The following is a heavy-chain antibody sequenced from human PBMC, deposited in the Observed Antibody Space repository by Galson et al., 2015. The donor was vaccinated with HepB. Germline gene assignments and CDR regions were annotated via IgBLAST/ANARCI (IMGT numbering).Heavy chain of an antibody. V-gene: IGHV1-69*10. D-gene: IGHD1-26*01. CDR2: IIPILGIA. Sequence: SVKVSCKASGGTFSSYAISWVRQAPGQGLEWMGGIIPILGIANYAQKFQGRVTITTDKSKSTAYMELSSLRTEDTAVYYCARPSGIVGARNAFDIWGQGTMGTVSS. J-gene: IGHJ3*02. CDR3: ARPSGIVGARNAFDI. CDR1: GGTFSSYA.